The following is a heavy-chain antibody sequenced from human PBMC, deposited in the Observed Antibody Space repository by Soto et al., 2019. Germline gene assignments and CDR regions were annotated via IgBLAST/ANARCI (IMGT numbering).Heavy chain of an antibody. Sequence: DVQLVESGGGLVQPGRSLRLSCAASGFTFDDYAMHWVRQAPGKGLEWVSGISWNSGSIGYADSVKGRFTISRDNAKNSLYLQMNSLRAEDTALYYCAKDSSINYYDFWSGYYHYWGQGTLVTVSS. CDR3: AKDSSINYYDFWSGYYHY. J-gene: IGHJ4*02. V-gene: IGHV3-9*01. CDR2: ISWNSGSI. D-gene: IGHD3-3*01. CDR1: GFTFDDYA.